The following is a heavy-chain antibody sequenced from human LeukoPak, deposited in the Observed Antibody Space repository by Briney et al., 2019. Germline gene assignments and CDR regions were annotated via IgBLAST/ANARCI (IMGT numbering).Heavy chain of an antibody. D-gene: IGHD3-10*01. V-gene: IGHV3-23*01. CDR3: AKDQEYYYGSGSYPLNFDY. Sequence: GGSLRLSCAASGFTFSSYAMSWVRQAPGKGLEWVSAISGSGGSTYYADSVKGRFTISRDNSKNTLYLQMNSLRAEDTAVYYCAKDQEYYYGSGSYPLNFDYWGQGTLVTVSS. CDR1: GFTFSSYA. CDR2: ISGSGGST. J-gene: IGHJ4*02.